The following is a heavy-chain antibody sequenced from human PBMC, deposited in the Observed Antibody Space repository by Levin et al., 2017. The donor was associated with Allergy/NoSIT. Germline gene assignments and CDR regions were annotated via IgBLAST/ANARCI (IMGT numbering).Heavy chain of an antibody. CDR1: GFTFSTSW. J-gene: IGHJ3*01. D-gene: IGHD1-14*01. Sequence: GGSLRLSCEASGFTFSTSWMSWVRQAPGKGLEWMGNIKEDGSLKNYVDSVKGRFTFSRDNAKNSLYLQMNGLRAEDTAVFYCTRDRAYNTFDLWGQGTMVSVSS. V-gene: IGHV3-7*01. CDR3: TRDRAYNTFDL. CDR2: IKEDGSLK.